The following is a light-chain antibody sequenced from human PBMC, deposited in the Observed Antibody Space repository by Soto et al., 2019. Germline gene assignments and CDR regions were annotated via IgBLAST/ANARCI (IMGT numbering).Light chain of an antibody. CDR1: QGISSY. CDR3: QKYSSVIT. CDR2: AAS. J-gene: IGKJ5*01. Sequence: DIQMTQSPSSLSASVGDRVTITCRASQGISSYLAWYQQKLGKVPKLLISAASTLQSGVPSRFSGSGSGTDFTLTISSLQPEDVATYYWQKYSSVITFGKGTRLESK. V-gene: IGKV1-27*01.